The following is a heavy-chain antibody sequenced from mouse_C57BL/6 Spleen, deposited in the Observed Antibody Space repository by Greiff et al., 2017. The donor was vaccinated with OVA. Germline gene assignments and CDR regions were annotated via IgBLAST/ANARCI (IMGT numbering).Heavy chain of an antibody. V-gene: IGHV1-82*01. CDR3: ARDYGSSYGGYYAMDY. D-gene: IGHD1-1*01. J-gene: IGHJ4*01. CDR1: GYAFSSSW. CDR2: IYPGDGDT. Sequence: QVQLKQSGPELVKPGASVKISCKASGYAFSSSWMNWVKQRPGKGLEWIGRIYPGDGDTNYNGKFKGKATLTADKSSSTAYMQLSSLTSEDSAVYFCARDYGSSYGGYYAMDYWGQGTSVTVSS.